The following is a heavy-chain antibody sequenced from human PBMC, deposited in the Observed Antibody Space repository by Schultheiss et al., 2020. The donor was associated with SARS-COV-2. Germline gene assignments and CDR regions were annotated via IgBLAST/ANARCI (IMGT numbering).Heavy chain of an antibody. CDR3: ATGGFGALLYKLPFDY. D-gene: IGHD3-10*01. J-gene: IGHJ4*02. CDR2: FDPEDGET. V-gene: IGHV1-24*01. CDR1: GYTHTELS. Sequence: ASVKVSCKVSGYTHTELSMHWVRQAPGKGLEWMGGFDPEDGETIYAQKFQGRVTMTEDTSTDTAYMELSSLRSEDTAVYYCATGGFGALLYKLPFDYWGQGALVTVSS.